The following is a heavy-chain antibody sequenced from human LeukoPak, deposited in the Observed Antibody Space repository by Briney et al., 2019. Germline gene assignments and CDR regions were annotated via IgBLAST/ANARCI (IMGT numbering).Heavy chain of an antibody. J-gene: IGHJ4*02. CDR3: ARASNVGVRSPPGY. CDR2: INHSGST. D-gene: IGHD3-3*01. V-gene: IGHV4-34*01. Sequence: KPSETLSLTCAVYGGSFSGYYWSWIRQPPGKGLEWIGEINHSGSTYYNPSLKSRVTISVDTSKNQFSLKLSSVTAADTAVYYCARASNVGVRSPPGYWGQGTLVTVSS. CDR1: GGSFSGYY.